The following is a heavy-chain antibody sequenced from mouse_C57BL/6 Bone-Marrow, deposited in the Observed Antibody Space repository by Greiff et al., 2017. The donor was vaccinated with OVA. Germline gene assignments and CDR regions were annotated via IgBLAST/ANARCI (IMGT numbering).Heavy chain of an antibody. Sequence: EVMLVESGGGLVKPGGSLKLSCAASGFTFSDYGMHWVRQAPEKGLEWVAYISRGSSTIYYADTVKGRFTISRDNAKNTLFLQMTSLRSEDTAMYYCARGRKKDGSSWYFDVWGTGTTVTVSS. CDR2: ISRGSSTI. CDR3: ARGRKKDGSSWYFDV. V-gene: IGHV5-17*01. D-gene: IGHD1-1*01. CDR1: GFTFSDYG. J-gene: IGHJ1*03.